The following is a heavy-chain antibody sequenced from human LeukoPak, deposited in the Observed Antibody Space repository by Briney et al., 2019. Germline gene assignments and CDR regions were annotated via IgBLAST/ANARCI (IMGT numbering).Heavy chain of an antibody. CDR3: ARDLAYSRLDY. J-gene: IGHJ4*02. CDR1: GLTFSSSW. CDR2: INPDGNKK. D-gene: IGHD5-18*01. Sequence: GGSLRLSCAVSGLTFSSSWMDWVRQAPGKGLEWVASINPDGNKKYSADSVKGRFTVSRDNAENSLYLQMNSLRVEDTAFYYCARDLAYSRLDYWGQGMLVTVSS. V-gene: IGHV3-7*01.